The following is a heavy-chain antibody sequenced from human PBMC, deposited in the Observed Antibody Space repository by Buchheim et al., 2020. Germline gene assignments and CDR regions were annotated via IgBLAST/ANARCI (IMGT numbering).Heavy chain of an antibody. CDR1: GFTFSSYG. Sequence: QVQLVESGGGVVQPGRSLRLSCAASGFTFSSYGIHWVRQAPGKGLEWVAVISYDGRTKYYADSVQGRCTISRDNSKNTLYLQMNSLRAEDTAVYYCAKECLSSPTGEDYFDYWGQGTL. V-gene: IGHV3-30*18. J-gene: IGHJ4*02. CDR2: ISYDGRTK. D-gene: IGHD1-1*01. CDR3: AKECLSSPTGEDYFDY.